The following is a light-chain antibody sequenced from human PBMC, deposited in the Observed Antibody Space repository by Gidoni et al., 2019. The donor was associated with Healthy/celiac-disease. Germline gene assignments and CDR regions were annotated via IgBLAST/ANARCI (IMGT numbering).Light chain of an antibody. J-gene: IGKJ1*01. CDR3: QQYNNWSSA. CDR2: GAS. CDR1: QSVSSN. Sequence: EIVMTQSPATLSVSPGERATLSCRASQSVSSNLAWYQQKPGQAPRLLIYGASTRATGIPARFSGSGSGTEFTLTNSSLQSEDFAVYYCQQYNNWSSAFGQGTKVEIK. V-gene: IGKV3-15*01.